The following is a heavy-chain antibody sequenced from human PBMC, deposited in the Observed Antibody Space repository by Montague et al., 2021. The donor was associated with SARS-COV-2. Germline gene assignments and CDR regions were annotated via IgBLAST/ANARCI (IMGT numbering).Heavy chain of an antibody. V-gene: IGHV4-59*01. D-gene: IGHD1-1*01. Sequence: SETLSLTCEVSGDSISSYYWSWIRQSPGKGLEWIGYVHYTGSTKYTPSLKTRVTLSLDTPKNHFSLKLRSVTAADTAIYYRARAQNTCFIANCVNYFEVWGLGALVTVSS. CDR3: ARAQNTCFIANCVNYFEV. CDR2: VHYTGST. J-gene: IGHJ4*02. CDR1: GDSISSYY.